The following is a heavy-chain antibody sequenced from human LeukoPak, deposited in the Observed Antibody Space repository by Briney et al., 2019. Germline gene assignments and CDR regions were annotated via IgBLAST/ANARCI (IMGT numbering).Heavy chain of an antibody. V-gene: IGHV4-34*01. Sequence: SETLSLTCAVYGGSFSGYYWSWIRQPPGKGLEWIGEINHSGSTNYNPSLKSRVTISVDTSKNQFSLKLSSVTAAGTAVYYCARSVGITGTTGDWFDPWGQGTLVTVSS. D-gene: IGHD1-20*01. J-gene: IGHJ5*02. CDR1: GGSFSGYY. CDR2: INHSGST. CDR3: ARSVGITGTTGDWFDP.